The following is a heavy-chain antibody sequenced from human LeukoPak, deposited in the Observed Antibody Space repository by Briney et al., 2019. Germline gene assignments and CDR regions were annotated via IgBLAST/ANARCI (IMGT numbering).Heavy chain of an antibody. Sequence: GGSLRLSCAASGFTFSSYAMSWVRQAPGKGLEWVSTISAGGGRTYYADSVKGRFTISRDNSKNTLYLQMNSLRAEDTTVYYCAKDLQQLDAFDIWGQGTMVTVSS. CDR1: GFTFSSYA. V-gene: IGHV3-23*01. D-gene: IGHD6-13*01. CDR2: ISAGGGRT. J-gene: IGHJ3*02. CDR3: AKDLQQLDAFDI.